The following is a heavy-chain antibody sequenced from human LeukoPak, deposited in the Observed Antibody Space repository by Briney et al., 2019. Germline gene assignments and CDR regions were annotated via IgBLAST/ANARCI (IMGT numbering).Heavy chain of an antibody. CDR1: GFTFSSYA. CDR3: ARPRIDSSGGGYYFDY. CDR2: ISYDGSNK. J-gene: IGHJ4*02. Sequence: PGRSLRLSCAASGFTFSSYAMHWVRQAPGKGLEWVAVISYDGSNKYYADSVKGRFTISRDNSKNTLYLQMNSLRAEDTAVYYCARPRIDSSGGGYYFDYWGQGTLVTVSS. V-gene: IGHV3-30*04. D-gene: IGHD6-19*01.